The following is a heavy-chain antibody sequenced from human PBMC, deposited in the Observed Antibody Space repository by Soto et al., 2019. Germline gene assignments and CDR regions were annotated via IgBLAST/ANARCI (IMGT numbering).Heavy chain of an antibody. CDR3: ARARALFGSSSNYCYHCMDV. CDR2: IKQDGSEK. CDR1: GFTFSSYW. D-gene: IGHD3-3*01. Sequence: GGSLRLSCAASGFTFSSYWMSWVRQAPGQGLEWVANIKQDGSEKYYVDSVKGRITISRDNAKNSLYLRMKSPRAEDTAGYYCARARALFGSSSNYCYHCMDVWGQGTTVTVSS. J-gene: IGHJ6*02. V-gene: IGHV3-7*03.